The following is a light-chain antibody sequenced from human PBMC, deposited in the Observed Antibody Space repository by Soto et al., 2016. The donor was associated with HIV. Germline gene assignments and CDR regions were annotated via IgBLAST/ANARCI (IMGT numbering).Light chain of an antibody. CDR1: QSISTY. Sequence: DIQMTQSPSSLSLSIGDRVSITCRASQSISTYLHWYQQKPGRAPKLLIYDASSLQSGVPSRFSGSGSGTDFTLTISSLQPEDFATYYCQQANSFPWTSGQGTKVEIK. J-gene: IGKJ1*01. V-gene: IGKV1-39*01. CDR2: DAS. CDR3: QQANSFPWT.